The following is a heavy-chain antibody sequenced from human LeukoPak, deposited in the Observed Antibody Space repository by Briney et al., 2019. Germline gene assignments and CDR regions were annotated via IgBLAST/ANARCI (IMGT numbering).Heavy chain of an antibody. J-gene: IGHJ4*02. V-gene: IGHV5-51*03. CDR2: VKPHEADT. CDR3: ARGTGGYQYDY. CDR1: GYTFTNHW. Sequence: GESLKISCQASGYTFTNHWVAWVRQVPGKGLEWLGIVKPHEADTRHGPSFESQVTISADKSINTAFLQWRSLKASDTAIYFCARGTGGYQYDYWGQGIRVIVSS. D-gene: IGHD3-10*01.